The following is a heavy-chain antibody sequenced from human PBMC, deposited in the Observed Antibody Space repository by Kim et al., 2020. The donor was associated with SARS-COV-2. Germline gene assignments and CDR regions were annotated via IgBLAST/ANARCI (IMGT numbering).Heavy chain of an antibody. CDR3: AKGSSDRYYYYYGMDV. V-gene: IGHV3-23*01. D-gene: IGHD6-13*01. Sequence: VKGRFTISRDNTKNTLDLQMNSLRAEDTAVYYCAKGSSDRYYYYYGMDVWGQGTTVTVSS. J-gene: IGHJ6*02.